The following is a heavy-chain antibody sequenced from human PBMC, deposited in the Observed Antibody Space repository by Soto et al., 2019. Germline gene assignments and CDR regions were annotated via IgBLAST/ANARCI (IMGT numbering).Heavy chain of an antibody. CDR2: TYYRSKWYH. CDR1: GDSVSSNSAA. J-gene: IGHJ5*02. V-gene: IGHV6-1*01. CDR3: AREHCRGGSCYSGFDP. Sequence: SQTLSLTCAISGDSVSSNSAAWNWIRQSPSRGLEWLGRTYYRSKWYHDYAVSVKSRITINPDTSKSQFSLQLNSVTPEDTAVYFCAREHCRGGSCYSGFDPWGQGTLVTVSS. D-gene: IGHD2-15*01.